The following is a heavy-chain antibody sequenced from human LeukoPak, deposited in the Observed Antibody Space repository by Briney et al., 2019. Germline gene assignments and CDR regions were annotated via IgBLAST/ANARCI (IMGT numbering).Heavy chain of an antibody. CDR1: GYTFTSYY. CDR3: ARSIAAAANWFDP. V-gene: IGHV1-46*01. J-gene: IGHJ5*02. Sequence: ASVKVSCKASGYTFTSYYMHWVRQAPGQGLEWMGIINPSGGSTSYAQKFQGRVTMTRDTSISTAYMELSRLRSDDTAVYYCARSIAAAANWFDPWGQGTLVTVSS. CDR2: INPSGGST. D-gene: IGHD6-13*01.